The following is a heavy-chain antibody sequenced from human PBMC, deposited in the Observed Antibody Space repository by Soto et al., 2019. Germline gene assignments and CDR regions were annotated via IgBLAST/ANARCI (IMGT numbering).Heavy chain of an antibody. V-gene: IGHV2-5*01. Sequence: QITLKESGPPLVKPTQTLTLTCTFSGFSLTTSGMGVGWIRQPPGKALEWLALTYWNGDRRYSPSLKSRVTITTDTSKNQVVLTMANMDPVDTATYYCARIKGITYDWIADGMDVWGQGTTVTVSS. J-gene: IGHJ6*02. CDR2: TYWNGDR. CDR1: GFSLTTSGMG. D-gene: IGHD1-20*01. CDR3: ARIKGITYDWIADGMDV.